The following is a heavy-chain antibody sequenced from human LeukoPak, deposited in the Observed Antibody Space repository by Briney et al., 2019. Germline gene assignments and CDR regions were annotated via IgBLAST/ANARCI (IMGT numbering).Heavy chain of an antibody. CDR3: ARALVACVTLNALDI. V-gene: IGHV3-74*01. CDR1: GFSFSSYW. D-gene: IGHD2-15*01. J-gene: IGHJ3*02. Sequence: PGGSLRLSCAASGFSFSSYWMHWVRQAPGKGLVWVARIQYDGSTTNYADSVKGRFTISRDNAKKTLYVQMNSLRAEDTAVYYCARALVACVTLNALDIWGQGTMVTVSS. CDR2: IQYDGSTT.